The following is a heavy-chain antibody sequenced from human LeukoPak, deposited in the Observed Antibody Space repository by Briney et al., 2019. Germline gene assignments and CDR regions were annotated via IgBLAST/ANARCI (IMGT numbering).Heavy chain of an antibody. CDR1: GFTFSSYA. CDR2: ISGSGGST. J-gene: IGHJ4*02. Sequence: GGSLRLSCAASGFTFSSYAMSWVRQAPGKGLGWVSAISGSGGSTYYADSVKGRFTISRDNSKNTLYLQMNSLRAGDTAVYYCAKAQDYYDSSGSDYWGQGTLVTVSS. CDR3: AKAQDYYDSSGSDY. D-gene: IGHD3-22*01. V-gene: IGHV3-23*01.